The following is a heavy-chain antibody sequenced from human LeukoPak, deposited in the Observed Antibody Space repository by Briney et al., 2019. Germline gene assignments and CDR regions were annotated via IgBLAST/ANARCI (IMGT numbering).Heavy chain of an antibody. D-gene: IGHD6-19*01. V-gene: IGHV1-69*13. CDR1: GGTFSSYA. CDR3: ARDPRRLAGPPATYWLDT. J-gene: IGHJ5*02. Sequence: SVKVSCKASGGTFSSYALSWVRQAPGQGLEWMGGIIPFFGTADYAQKFQGRVTITADQSASTVYMELSSLTSEDTAMYYCARDPRRLAGPPATYWLDTWGQGNLVTVSS. CDR2: IIPFFGTA.